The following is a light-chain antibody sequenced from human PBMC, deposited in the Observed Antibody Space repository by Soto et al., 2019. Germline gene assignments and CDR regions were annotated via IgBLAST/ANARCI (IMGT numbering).Light chain of an antibody. V-gene: IGLV2-14*01. Sequence: SALTPPASVSGSPGQSITISCTGTSSDVGTYKYVSWYQLHPGKAPKLMVYEVSNRPSGVSNRFSGSKSGNTASLTISGLQAEDEADYHCSSYTSSSTYVFGTGTKVTVL. CDR2: EVS. CDR1: SSDVGTYKY. CDR3: SSYTSSSTYV. J-gene: IGLJ1*01.